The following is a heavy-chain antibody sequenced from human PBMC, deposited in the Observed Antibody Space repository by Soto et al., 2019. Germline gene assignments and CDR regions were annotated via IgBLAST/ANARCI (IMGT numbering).Heavy chain of an antibody. CDR2: ISGSGGST. CDR3: AKDIFTIMSGHAHFDY. CDR1: GFTFSSYA. V-gene: IGHV3-23*01. J-gene: IGHJ4*02. Sequence: EVQLLESGGGLVQPGGSLRLSCAASGFTFSSYAMSWVRQAPGKGLEWVSAISGSGGSTYYADSVKGRFTISRDNSKNTLYLKINSLRAEDTAVYYCAKDIFTIMSGHAHFDYWGQGPLVTVSS. D-gene: IGHD5-12*01.